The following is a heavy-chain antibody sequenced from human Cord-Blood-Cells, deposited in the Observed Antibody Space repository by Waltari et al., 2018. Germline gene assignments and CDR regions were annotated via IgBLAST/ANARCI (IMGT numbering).Heavy chain of an antibody. J-gene: IGHJ3*02. CDR3: ARADSSSWYDAFDI. CDR1: GGSISSSRYY. CDR2: IYYSGST. Sequence: QLQLQESGPGLVKPSETLSLTCTVSGGSISSSRYYWGWIRQPPGKGLEWIGSIYYSGSTYYNPSLKSRVTISVDTSKNQFSLKLSSVTAADTAVYYCARADSSSWYDAFDIWGQGTMVTVSS. V-gene: IGHV4-39*01. D-gene: IGHD6-13*01.